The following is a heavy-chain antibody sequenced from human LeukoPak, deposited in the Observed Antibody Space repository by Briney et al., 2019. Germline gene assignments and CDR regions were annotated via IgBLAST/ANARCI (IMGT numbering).Heavy chain of an antibody. Sequence: GESLKISCKGSGXSFTSYWISWVRQMPGKGLEWMGRIDPSDSYTNYSPSFQGHVTISADKSINTAYPQWSSLKASDTAMYYCARQVLGKYFDYWGQGILVTVSS. D-gene: IGHD1-26*01. J-gene: IGHJ4*02. CDR1: GXSFTSYW. CDR3: ARQVLGKYFDY. CDR2: IDPSDSYT. V-gene: IGHV5-10-1*01.